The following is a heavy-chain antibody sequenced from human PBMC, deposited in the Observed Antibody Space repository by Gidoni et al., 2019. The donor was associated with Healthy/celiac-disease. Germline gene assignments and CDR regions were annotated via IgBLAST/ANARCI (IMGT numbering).Heavy chain of an antibody. Sequence: QLQLQESGPGLVKPSETLSLTCTVSGGSISSSSYYWGWIRQPPGKGLEWIGSIYYSGSTYYNPSLKSRVTISVDTSKNQFSLKLSSVTAADTAVYYCARQGYCSSTSCPHYYYYGMDVWGQGTTVTVSS. D-gene: IGHD2-2*01. V-gene: IGHV4-39*01. CDR1: GGSISSSSYY. CDR2: IYYSGST. CDR3: ARQGYCSSTSCPHYYYYGMDV. J-gene: IGHJ6*02.